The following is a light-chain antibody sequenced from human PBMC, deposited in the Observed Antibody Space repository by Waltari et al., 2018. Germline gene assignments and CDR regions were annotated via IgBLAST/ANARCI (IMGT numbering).Light chain of an antibody. CDR3: QSFDSSLDGYV. V-gene: IGLV1-40*01. Sequence: QSVLTQPPSVSGAPGQRVTISCTGSSSNIGSYYHVHWYQPLPGTAPKVPIYANNNRPSGVPARFSGSKSGASASLAIPGLQAEDEADYYCQSFDSSLDGYVFGTGTKVTVL. CDR1: SSNIGSYYH. J-gene: IGLJ1*01. CDR2: ANN.